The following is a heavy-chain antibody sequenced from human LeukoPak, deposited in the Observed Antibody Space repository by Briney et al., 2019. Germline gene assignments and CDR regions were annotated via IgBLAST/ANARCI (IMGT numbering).Heavy chain of an antibody. D-gene: IGHD2-2*01. J-gene: IGHJ6*02. CDR2: IYYSGST. Sequence: SETLSLTCTVSGGSISSYYWGWIRQPPGKGLEWIGYIYYSGSTNHNPSLKSRVTISVDTSKNQFSLKLSSVTAADTAVYYCARDRPAAPYTEYYYYGMDVWGQGTTVTVSS. CDR3: ARDRPAAPYTEYYYYGMDV. CDR1: GGSISSYY. V-gene: IGHV4-59*01.